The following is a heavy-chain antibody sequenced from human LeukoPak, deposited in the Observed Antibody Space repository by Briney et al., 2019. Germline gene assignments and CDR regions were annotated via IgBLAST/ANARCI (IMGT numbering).Heavy chain of an antibody. CDR1: GGTFSSYA. CDR3: ASMRRGGYYLDYFDY. Sequence: SVKVSCKASGGTFSSYAISWVRQAPGQGLEWMGGIIPIFGTANYAQKFQGRVTITTDESTSTAYMELSSLRSEDTAVHYCASMRRGGYYLDYFDYWGQGTLVTVSS. V-gene: IGHV1-69*05. D-gene: IGHD3-3*01. J-gene: IGHJ4*02. CDR2: IIPIFGTA.